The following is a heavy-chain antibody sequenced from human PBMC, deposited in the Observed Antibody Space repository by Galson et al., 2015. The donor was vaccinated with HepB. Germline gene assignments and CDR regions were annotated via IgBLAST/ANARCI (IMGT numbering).Heavy chain of an antibody. CDR1: SDTSATYT. CDR2: ISAYNGYT. D-gene: IGHD5-24*01. V-gene: IGHV1-18*01. Sequence: SVKVSCKASSDTSATYTLNWVRQAPGQGLEWMGWISAYNGYTTYSQKFQGRVTMTTDTSTRTGYLELRSLRSDDTAMYYCARVGMAAIGGSTFDLWGQGTLVTVSS. J-gene: IGHJ4*02. CDR3: ARVGMAAIGGSTFDL.